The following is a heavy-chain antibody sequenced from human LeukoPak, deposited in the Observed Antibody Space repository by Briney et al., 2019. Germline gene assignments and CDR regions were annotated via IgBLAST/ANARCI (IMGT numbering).Heavy chain of an antibody. J-gene: IGHJ4*02. V-gene: IGHV3-33*01. D-gene: IGHD6-13*01. CDR1: GFTFSSYG. Sequence: GRSLRLSCAASGFTFSSYGMHWVRQAPGKGLEWVAVIWYDGSNKYYADSVKGRFTISRDNSKNTLYLQVNSLRAEDTAVYYCQVAAAGIFDYWGQGTLVTVSS. CDR2: IWYDGSNK. CDR3: QVAAAGIFDY.